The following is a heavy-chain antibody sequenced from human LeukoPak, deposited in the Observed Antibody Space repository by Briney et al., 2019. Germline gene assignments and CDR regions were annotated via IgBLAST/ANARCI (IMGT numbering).Heavy chain of an antibody. D-gene: IGHD2-2*01. J-gene: IGHJ3*02. CDR1: GYTFTGYY. CDR3: ARGSRDIVVVPAAMGDAFDI. Sequence: GASVKVSCKASGYTFTGYYMHWVRQAPGQGLEWMGWINPNSGGTNYAQKFQGWVTMTRDTSISTAYMELSRLRSDDTAVYYCARGSRDIVVVPAAMGDAFDIWGQGTMVTISS. V-gene: IGHV1-2*04. CDR2: INPNSGGT.